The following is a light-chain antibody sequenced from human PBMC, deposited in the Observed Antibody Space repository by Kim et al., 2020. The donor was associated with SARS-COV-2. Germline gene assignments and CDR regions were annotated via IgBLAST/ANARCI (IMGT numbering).Light chain of an antibody. CDR2: AAS. CDR3: QQSFNTPLT. J-gene: IGKJ4*01. Sequence: DIQMTQSPSSLSASVGDRITITCRASQTIATYLNWYQHKPGKAPKLLIYAASNLQSGVPSRFSGSGSGTDFSLTISSLQPEDFASYYCQQSFNTPLTFGGGTKVEIK. V-gene: IGKV1-39*01. CDR1: QTIATY.